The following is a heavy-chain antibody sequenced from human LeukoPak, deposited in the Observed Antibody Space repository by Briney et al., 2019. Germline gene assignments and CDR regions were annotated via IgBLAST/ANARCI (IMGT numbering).Heavy chain of an antibody. Sequence: ASVKVSCKASGYTFTGYYMHWVRQAPGQGLEWMGWIDPNGGGTNYAQKFQGRVTMTWDTSIRTAYMELSRLRSDDTAVYYCARAHAIGYEGATWASDYWGQGTLVTVSS. CDR1: GYTFTGYY. J-gene: IGHJ4*02. V-gene: IGHV1-2*02. D-gene: IGHD1-26*01. CDR3: ARAHAIGYEGATWASDY. CDR2: IDPNGGGT.